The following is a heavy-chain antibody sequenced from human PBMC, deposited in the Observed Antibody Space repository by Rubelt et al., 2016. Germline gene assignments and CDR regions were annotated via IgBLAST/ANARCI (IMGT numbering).Heavy chain of an antibody. J-gene: IGHJ4*02. CDR2: IYWNDDK. D-gene: IGHD6-6*01. CDR1: GFSLSSSAVG. Sequence: QITLKESGPTLVKPTQTLTLTCTFSGFSLSSSAVGVVWIRQPPGKALEWLALIYWNDDKRYSPSLMSRLTITKDTSKNQVVLTMSNMDHVDTATYYCAHSRAARFLDYWGQGTLVTVSS. CDR3: AHSRAARFLDY. V-gene: IGHV2-5*01.